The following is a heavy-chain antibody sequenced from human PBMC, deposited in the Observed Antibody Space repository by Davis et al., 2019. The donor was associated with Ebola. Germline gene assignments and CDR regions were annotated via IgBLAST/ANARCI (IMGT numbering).Heavy chain of an antibody. CDR3: ARGVTGRHDF. Sequence: HSQTLSLTCAISGDGVSSDSGTWDWIRQSPSRGLEWLGRTYYRSKWYNDYAVSVKSRITINPDTSKNQFSLQLNSVTPEDTAVYYCARGVTGRHDFWGQGTLVTVSS. CDR2: TYYRSKWYN. CDR1: GDGVSSDSGT. D-gene: IGHD2-21*02. V-gene: IGHV6-1*01. J-gene: IGHJ4*02.